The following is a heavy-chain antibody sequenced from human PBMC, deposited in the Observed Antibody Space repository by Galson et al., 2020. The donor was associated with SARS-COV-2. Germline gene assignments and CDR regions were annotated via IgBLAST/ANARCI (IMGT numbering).Heavy chain of an antibody. V-gene: IGHV4-59*01. CDR1: GGSISSYY. D-gene: IGHD3-22*01. Sequence: ETSETLSLTCTVSGGSISSYYWSWIRQPPGKGLEWIGYIYYSGSTNYNPSLKSRVTISVDTSKNQFSLKLSSVTAADTAVYYCARGLQYYDSSGYYFDYWGQGTLVTVSS. CDR2: IYYSGST. CDR3: ARGLQYYDSSGYYFDY. J-gene: IGHJ4*02.